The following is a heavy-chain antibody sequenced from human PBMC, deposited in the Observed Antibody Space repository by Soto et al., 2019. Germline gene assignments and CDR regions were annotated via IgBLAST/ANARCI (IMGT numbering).Heavy chain of an antibody. CDR3: ARDRGPLSYYGSRMDV. J-gene: IGHJ6*02. CDR2: IYYSGST. V-gene: IGHV4-31*03. Sequence: QVQLQESGPGLVKPSQTLSLTCTVSGGSISSGGYYWSWIRQHPGKGLEWIGYIYYSGSTYYNPSLKSRVTISVDTSKNQFSLKLSSVTVADTAVYYCARDRGPLSYYGSRMDVWGQGTTVTVSS. D-gene: IGHD3-10*01. CDR1: GGSISSGGYY.